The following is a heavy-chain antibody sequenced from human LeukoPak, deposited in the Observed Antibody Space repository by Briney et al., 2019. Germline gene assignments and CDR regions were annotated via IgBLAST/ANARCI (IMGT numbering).Heavy chain of an antibody. D-gene: IGHD1-26*01. CDR3: ARDLSGWEPDTFDI. CDR1: GYSFTSYG. CDR2: ISAYSNNT. V-gene: IGHV1-18*01. J-gene: IGHJ3*02. Sequence: ASVKVSCKASGYSFTSYGISWVRQAPGQGLEWMGWISAYSNNTDYAQKLQGRVTMTTDISTSTAYMELRSLRSDDTAVYYCARDLSGWEPDTFDIWGQGTMVTVSS.